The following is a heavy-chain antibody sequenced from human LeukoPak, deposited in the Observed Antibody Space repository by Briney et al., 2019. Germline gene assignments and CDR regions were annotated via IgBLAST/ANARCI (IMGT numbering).Heavy chain of an antibody. J-gene: IGHJ4*02. CDR2: IKQDGSET. Sequence: GGSLRLSCAASGFSFNTYWMTWVRQAPGKGLEWVANIKQDGSETYYVDSVRGRFTISRDNSKNTLYLQMNSLRAEDTAVYYCAKGYYYADDYWGQGTLVTVSS. D-gene: IGHD3-10*01. V-gene: IGHV3-7*01. CDR1: GFSFNTYW. CDR3: AKGYYYADDY.